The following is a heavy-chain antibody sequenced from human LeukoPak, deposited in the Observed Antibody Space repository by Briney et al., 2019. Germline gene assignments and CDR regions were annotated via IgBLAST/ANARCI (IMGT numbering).Heavy chain of an antibody. CDR1: GFTFSDYY. J-gene: IGHJ3*02. V-gene: IGHV3-11*04. CDR3: AIDTTYGSPFHMYAFDI. CDR2: ISSSGSTI. D-gene: IGHD1-14*01. Sequence: GGSLRLSCAASGFTFSDYYMSWIRQAPGKGLEWVSYISSSGSTIYYADSVKGRFTISRDNAKNSLYLQMNSLRAEDTAVYYCAIDTTYGSPFHMYAFDIWGQGTMVTVSS.